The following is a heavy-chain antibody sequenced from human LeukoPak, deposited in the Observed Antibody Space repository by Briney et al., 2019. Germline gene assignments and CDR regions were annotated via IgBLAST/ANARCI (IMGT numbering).Heavy chain of an antibody. CDR1: GGSISSGTYY. J-gene: IGHJ6*03. CDR3: ARLKHYYYMDV. CDR2: IYSSGST. Sequence: PSQTLSLTCAVSGGSISSGTYYWNWIRQPAGKALEWIGRIYSSGSTNYIPSLKSRMTISVDTSRNQLSLRLSSVTAADTAVYYCARLKHYYYMDVWGKGTTVTASS. V-gene: IGHV4-61*02.